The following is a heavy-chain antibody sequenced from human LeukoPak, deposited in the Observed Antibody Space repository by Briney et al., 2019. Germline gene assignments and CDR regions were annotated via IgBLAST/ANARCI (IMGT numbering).Heavy chain of an antibody. CDR3: ARVKQRACSGGRCYFNWFDP. Sequence: ASVKASCKASGYTFTDYSMHWVRQAPGQGLEWMGWINPNSDGTNYAQRFQGRVTMTSDTSISTAYMELSGLTSDDTAVYYCARVKQRACSGGRCYFNWFDPWGQGTLVTVSS. D-gene: IGHD2-15*01. J-gene: IGHJ5*02. CDR2: INPNSDGT. V-gene: IGHV1-2*02. CDR1: GYTFTDYS.